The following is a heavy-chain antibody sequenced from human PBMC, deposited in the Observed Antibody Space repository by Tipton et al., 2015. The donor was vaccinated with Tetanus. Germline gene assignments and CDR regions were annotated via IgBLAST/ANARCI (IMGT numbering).Heavy chain of an antibody. V-gene: IGHV4-59*01. CDR2: IYYSGST. Sequence: TLSLTCTVSGGSISGYYWNWIRQPPGKGLEWIGYIYYSGSTNYNPSLRSRVTISVDTSKNQFSLKLSSVTAADTAVYYCARIRQVGKPGPFFDYWGQGTLVTVSS. CDR1: GGSISGYY. CDR3: ARIRQVGKPGPFFDY. D-gene: IGHD7-27*01. J-gene: IGHJ4*02.